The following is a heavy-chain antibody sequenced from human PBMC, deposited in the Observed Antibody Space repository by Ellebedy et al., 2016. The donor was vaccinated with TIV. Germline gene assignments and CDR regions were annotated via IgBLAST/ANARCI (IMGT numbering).Heavy chain of an antibody. D-gene: IGHD6-19*01. CDR2: ISSNGGNT. J-gene: IGHJ4*02. CDR3: AKDSGYSSAWYVAGADY. V-gene: IGHV3-64D*06. CDR1: GFTFSSYA. Sequence: GESLKISXSAAGFTFSSYAMQWVRQAPGKGLEYVSAISSNGGNTHYADSVKGRFTISRDNSKNTMDLQMSSLRAEDSAVYYCAKDSGYSSAWYVAGADYWGQGSLVTVSS.